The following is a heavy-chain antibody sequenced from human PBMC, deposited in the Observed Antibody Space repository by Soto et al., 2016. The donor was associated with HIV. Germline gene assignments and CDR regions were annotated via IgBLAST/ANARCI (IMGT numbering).Heavy chain of an antibody. J-gene: IGHJ3*02. V-gene: IGHV3-21*01. CDR1: GFTFSSYS. CDR2: ISSSSSYI. CDR3: ARTGRDGYNDAFDI. Sequence: EVQLVESGGGLVKPGGSLRLSCAASGFTFSSYSMNWVRQAPGKGLEWVSSISSSSSYIYYADSVKGRFTISRDNAKNSLYLQMNSLRAEDTAVYYCARTGRDGYNDAFDIWGQGTMVTVSS. D-gene: IGHD5-12*01.